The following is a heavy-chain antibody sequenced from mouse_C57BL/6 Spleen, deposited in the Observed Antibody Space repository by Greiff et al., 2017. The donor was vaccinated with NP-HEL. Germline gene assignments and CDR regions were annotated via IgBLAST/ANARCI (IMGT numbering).Heavy chain of an antibody. D-gene: IGHD3-1*01. CDR1: GYTFTSYW. CDR3: ARSGFYYFDY. CDR2: IHPNSGST. Sequence: QVQLQQPGAELVKPGASVKLSCKASGYTFTSYWMHWVKQRPGQGLEWIGMIHPNSGSTNYNEKFKSKATLTVDKSSSTACMQLSSLTSEDSAVYYCARSGFYYFDYWGQGTTLTVSS. V-gene: IGHV1-64*01. J-gene: IGHJ2*01.